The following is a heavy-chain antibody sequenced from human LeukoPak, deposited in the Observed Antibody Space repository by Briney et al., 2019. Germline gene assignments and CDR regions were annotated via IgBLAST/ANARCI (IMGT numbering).Heavy chain of an antibody. J-gene: IGHJ4*02. V-gene: IGHV3-74*03. Sequence: PGGSLRLSCTASGFTFRDYWMYWVRQAPGKGLVWVSRIKSDGTGILHEDFAEGRFTISRDNAQNALYLQMSSLREEDTAVYYCVRGQTIDFWGQGILVTVSS. CDR2: IKSDGTGI. CDR3: VRGQTIDF. D-gene: IGHD3-10*01. CDR1: GFTFRDYW.